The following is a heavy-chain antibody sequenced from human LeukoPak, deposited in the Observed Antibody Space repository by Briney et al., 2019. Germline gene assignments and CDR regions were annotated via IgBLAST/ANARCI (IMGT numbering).Heavy chain of an antibody. CDR3: ARHVGSSWYGRGCFDL. D-gene: IGHD6-13*01. V-gene: IGHV4-39*01. Sequence: SETLSLTCTVSGGSISNSSYYWGWIRQPPGKGLEWIGSIYYSGSTYYNPSLKSRVTISVDTSKNQFSLKLSSVTAADTAVYYCARHVGSSWYGRGCFDLWGRGTLVTVSS. CDR2: IYYSGST. CDR1: GGSISNSSYY. J-gene: IGHJ2*01.